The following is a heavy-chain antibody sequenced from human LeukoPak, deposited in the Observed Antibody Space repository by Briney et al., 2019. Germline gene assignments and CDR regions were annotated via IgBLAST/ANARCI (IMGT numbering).Heavy chain of an antibody. Sequence: ASVKVSCKASGYTFTSYYMHWMRQAPGQGLEWMGIIHPTAGSPSYAQKFQGRVTMTRDMSTSTVYMELSSLRSEDAAMYYCARGFIAVAGYDAFDIWGQGTVVTVSS. V-gene: IGHV1-46*01. CDR2: IHPTAGSP. J-gene: IGHJ3*02. CDR3: ARGFIAVAGYDAFDI. CDR1: GYTFTSYY. D-gene: IGHD6-19*01.